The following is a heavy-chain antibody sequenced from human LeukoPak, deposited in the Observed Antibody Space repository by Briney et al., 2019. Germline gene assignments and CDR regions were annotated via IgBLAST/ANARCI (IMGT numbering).Heavy chain of an antibody. J-gene: IGHJ6*03. D-gene: IGHD4-11*01. V-gene: IGHV3-7*03. CDR3: AKDSPWDLTVTGYYYYMDV. CDR1: GFTFIRYW. Sequence: PGGSLRLSCAASGFTFIRYWMSWVRQAPGKGLEWVANIKQDGSEKYYVDSVKGRFTISRDNAKNTLFLQMNSLRAEDTAVYYCAKDSPWDLTVTGYYYYMDVWGKGTTVTVSS. CDR2: IKQDGSEK.